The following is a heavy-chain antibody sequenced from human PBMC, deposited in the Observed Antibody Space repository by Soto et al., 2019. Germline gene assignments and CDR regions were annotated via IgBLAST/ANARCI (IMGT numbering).Heavy chain of an antibody. J-gene: IGHJ5*02. CDR1: GYTFTSYA. CDR3: ARERYYEGWFDP. V-gene: IGHV1-3*01. CDR2: INAGNGNT. Sequence: ASVKVSCKASGYTFTSYAMHWVRQAPGQRLEWMGWINAGNGNTKYSQKFQGRVTITRDTSASTAYMELSSLRSEDTAVYYCARERYYEGWFDPWGQGTLVTVSS. D-gene: IGHD3-3*01.